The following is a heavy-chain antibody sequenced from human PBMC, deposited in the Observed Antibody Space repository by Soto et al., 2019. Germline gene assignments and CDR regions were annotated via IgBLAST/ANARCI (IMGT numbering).Heavy chain of an antibody. CDR3: ARGDRIAGV. CDR1: GFTFSDYY. Sequence: PGGSLRLSCAASGFTFSDYYMSWIRQAPGKGLEWVSYISNSGTTIKYVDSVMGRFTVSRDNAKNSQYLQMNSLRAEDTAVYYCARGDRIAGVWGQGALVTVSS. CDR2: ISNSGTTI. D-gene: IGHD1-20*01. V-gene: IGHV3-11*01. J-gene: IGHJ4*02.